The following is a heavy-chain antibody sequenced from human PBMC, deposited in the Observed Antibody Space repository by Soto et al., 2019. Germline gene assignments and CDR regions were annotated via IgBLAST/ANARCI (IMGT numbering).Heavy chain of an antibody. Sequence: QVQLQESGPGLVKPSQTLSLTCTVSGGSISSGGYYWSWIRQHPGKGLEWIGYIYYSGSTYYNPSLKGRVTISVDTSKNQFSLKLSSVTAADTAVYYCARDIGVRELNWFDPWGQGTLVTVSS. J-gene: IGHJ5*02. CDR1: GGSISSGGYY. D-gene: IGHD3-10*01. CDR3: ARDIGVRELNWFDP. CDR2: IYYSGST. V-gene: IGHV4-31*03.